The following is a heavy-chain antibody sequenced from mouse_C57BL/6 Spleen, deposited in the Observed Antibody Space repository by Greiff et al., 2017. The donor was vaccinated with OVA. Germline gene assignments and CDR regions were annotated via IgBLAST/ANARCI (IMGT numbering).Heavy chain of an antibody. Sequence: VQLVESGPELVKPGASVKISCKASGYTFTSYWMHWVKQRPGQGLEWIGNINPSNGGTNYNEKFKSKATLTVDKSSSTAYMQLSSLTSEDSAVYYCARKGTVVARYFDVWGTGTTVTVSS. CDR3: ARKGTVVARYFDV. V-gene: IGHV1-53*01. J-gene: IGHJ1*03. CDR1: GYTFTSYW. D-gene: IGHD1-1*01. CDR2: INPSNGGT.